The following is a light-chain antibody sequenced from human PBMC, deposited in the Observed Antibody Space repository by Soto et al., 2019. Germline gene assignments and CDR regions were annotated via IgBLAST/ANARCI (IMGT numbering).Light chain of an antibody. J-gene: IGKJ4*01. CDR1: QSIARH. Sequence: DIQMIQSPSSLSASVGDRVTIYCRASQSIARHLNWYQQKPGKTPKLLIYAASTLQSEVPSRFSARGSETDFPLTISDLQPEDFAVYYCQQSHSAPLTFGGGTKLEI. CDR3: QQSHSAPLT. V-gene: IGKV1-39*01. CDR2: AAS.